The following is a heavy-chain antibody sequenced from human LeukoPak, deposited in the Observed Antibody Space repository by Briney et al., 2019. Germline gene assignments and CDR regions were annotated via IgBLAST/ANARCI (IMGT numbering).Heavy chain of an antibody. J-gene: IGHJ4*02. V-gene: IGHV3-30*02. CDR1: GFTFSTFG. D-gene: IGHD5-24*01. CDR2: IRYDGSNK. CDR3: AKDDAWLQYND. Sequence: GGSLRLSCAASGFAASGFTFSTFGMHWVRQAPGKGLEWVAFIRYDGSNKYYADSVKGRFTVSRDNSKNTLYLQINSLRDEDTAVYYCAKDDAWLQYNDWGQGTLVTVSS.